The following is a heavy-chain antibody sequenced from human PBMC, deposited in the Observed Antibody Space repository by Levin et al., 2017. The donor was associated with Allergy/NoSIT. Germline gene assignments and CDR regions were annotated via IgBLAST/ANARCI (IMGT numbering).Heavy chain of an antibody. D-gene: IGHD3-22*01. CDR3: ARPSTMIVVVFPWGY. CDR1: GFTFSSYA. J-gene: IGHJ4*02. Sequence: GESLKISCAASGFTFSSYAMSWVRQAPGKGLEWVSAISGSGGSTYYADSVKGRFTISRDNSKNTLYLQMNSLRAEDTAVYYCARPSTMIVVVFPWGYWGQGTLVTVSS. V-gene: IGHV3-23*01. CDR2: ISGSGGST.